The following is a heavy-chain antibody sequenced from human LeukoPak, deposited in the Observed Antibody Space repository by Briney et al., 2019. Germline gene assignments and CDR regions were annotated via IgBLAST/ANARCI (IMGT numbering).Heavy chain of an antibody. CDR3: ARRSTNYYYMDV. Sequence: SETLSLTCTVSGGSISSHYWSWIRQPPGKGLEWIGYIYYSGSTNYNPSLKSRVTISVDTSKNQFSLKLSSATAADTAVYYCARRSTNYYYMDVWGKGTTVTVSS. V-gene: IGHV4-59*11. D-gene: IGHD2-2*01. J-gene: IGHJ6*03. CDR1: GGSISSHY. CDR2: IYYSGST.